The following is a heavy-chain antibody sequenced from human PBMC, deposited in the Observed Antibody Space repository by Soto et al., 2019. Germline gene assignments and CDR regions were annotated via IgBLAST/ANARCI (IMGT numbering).Heavy chain of an antibody. CDR3: ARVSPPPDY. J-gene: IGHJ4*02. CDR1: GFTFSDYY. Sequence: QVQLVESGGGLVKPGGSLRLFCAASGFTFSDYYMSWIRQAPGKGLEWVSYISASGSTINYADSEKGRFTISRDNAKNSLYRQMNGLRAEATAVYYCARVSPPPDYWGQGTLVTFSS. CDR2: ISASGSTI. V-gene: IGHV3-11*01.